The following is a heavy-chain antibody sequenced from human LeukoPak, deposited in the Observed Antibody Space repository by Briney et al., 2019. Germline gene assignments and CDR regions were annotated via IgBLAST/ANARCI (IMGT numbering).Heavy chain of an antibody. CDR2: IYSGGST. V-gene: IGHV3-66*01. D-gene: IGHD6-19*01. Sequence: GGSLRLSCAASGFTVSSNYMGWVRQAPGKGLEWVSVIYSGGSTYYADSVKGRFTISRDNSENTLYLQMNSLRAEDTAVYHCARRYITGWHFDYWGQGTLVTVSS. CDR1: GFTVSSNY. CDR3: ARRYITGWHFDY. J-gene: IGHJ4*02.